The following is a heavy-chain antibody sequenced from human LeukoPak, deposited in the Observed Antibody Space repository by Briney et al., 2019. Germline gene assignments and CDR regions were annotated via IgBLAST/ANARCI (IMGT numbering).Heavy chain of an antibody. J-gene: IGHJ4*02. Sequence: GGSLRLSCVASGFTFRNYAMHWVRQAPGKGLEWVALTTYDGTYKFYADSVKGRFTISRDNSKNTLYLQMKSLRAEDTAVYYCARDLNSRGWELPRDYWGQGTLVTVSS. CDR1: GFTFRNYA. D-gene: IGHD1-26*01. CDR3: ARDLNSRGWELPRDY. CDR2: TTYDGTYK. V-gene: IGHV3-30-3*01.